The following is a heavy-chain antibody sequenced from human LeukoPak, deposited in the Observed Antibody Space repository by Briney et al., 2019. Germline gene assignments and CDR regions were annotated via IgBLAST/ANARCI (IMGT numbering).Heavy chain of an antibody. CDR1: GASISSSNW. V-gene: IGHV4-4*02. J-gene: IGHJ6*02. D-gene: IGHD2-21*02. CDR2: IYHSGST. CDR3: ARGCVVLTGYYGMDV. Sequence: SGTLSLTCAVSGASISSSNWWSWVRQPPGKGLEWIGEIYHSGSTNYNPSLKSRVTMSVDKSVNQFSLTLSSVTAADTAVYYCARGCVVLTGYYGMDVWGQGTTVTVSS.